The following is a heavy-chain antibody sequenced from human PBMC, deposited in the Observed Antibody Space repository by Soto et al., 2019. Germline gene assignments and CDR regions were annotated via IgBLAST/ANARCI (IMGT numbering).Heavy chain of an antibody. D-gene: IGHD2-2*01. CDR3: ARDLRYCSSTSCLNWFDP. V-gene: IGHV4-61*01. CDR1: GGSVSSGSYY. CDR2: IYYSGST. Sequence: SETLSLTCTVSGGSVSSGSYYWSWIRQPPGKGLEWIGYIYYSGSTNYNPSLKSRVTISVDTSKNQFSLKLSSVTAADTAVYYCARDLRYCSSTSCLNWFDPWGQGTLVTVSS. J-gene: IGHJ5*02.